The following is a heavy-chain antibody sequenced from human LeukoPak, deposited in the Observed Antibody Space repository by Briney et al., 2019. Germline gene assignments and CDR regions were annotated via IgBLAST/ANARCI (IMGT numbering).Heavy chain of an antibody. CDR3: AKIYSSSWYGLIDY. CDR1: GFTFNRFY. D-gene: IGHD6-13*01. J-gene: IGHJ4*02. CDR2: ISSNGATT. V-gene: IGHV3-64*04. Sequence: PGGSLRLSCSASGFTFNRFYLHWVRQAPGKGLEFVSHISSNGATTYYADSVKGRFTISRDNSKNTLYLQMNSLRAEDTAVYYCAKIYSSSWYGLIDYWGQGTLVTVSS.